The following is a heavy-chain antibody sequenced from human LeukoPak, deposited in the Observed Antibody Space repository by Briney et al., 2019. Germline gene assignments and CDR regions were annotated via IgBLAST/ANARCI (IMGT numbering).Heavy chain of an antibody. CDR3: ARGEESIAVAGDY. V-gene: IGHV3-66*01. Sequence: GGSLRLSCAASGFTVSSNYMNWVRQAPGKGLEWVSVINSGGSTYYADSVKGRFTISRDNAKNSLFLQMNSLRAEDTAVYYCARGEESIAVAGDYWGQGTLVTVSS. J-gene: IGHJ4*02. D-gene: IGHD6-19*01. CDR1: GFTVSSNY. CDR2: INSGGST.